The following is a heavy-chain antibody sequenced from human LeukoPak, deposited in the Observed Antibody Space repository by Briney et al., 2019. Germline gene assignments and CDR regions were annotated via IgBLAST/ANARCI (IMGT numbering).Heavy chain of an antibody. V-gene: IGHV4-39*01. Sequence: SETLSLTCTVSDGSISSSSYYWGWIRQPPGKGLEWIGSIYYSGSTYYNPSLKSRVTMSVDTSKNQFSVKVSSVTAADTAVYHCARHIVGATMRIDYWGQGTLVTVSS. D-gene: IGHD1-26*01. J-gene: IGHJ4*02. CDR2: IYYSGST. CDR3: ARHIVGATMRIDY. CDR1: DGSISSSSYY.